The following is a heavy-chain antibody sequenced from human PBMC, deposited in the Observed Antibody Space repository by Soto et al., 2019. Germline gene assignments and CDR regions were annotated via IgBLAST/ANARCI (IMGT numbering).Heavy chain of an antibody. Sequence: QVQLQQWGAGLLKPSETLSLTCAVNGGSLTGYYWSWIRQPPGKGLEWIGEIKDGGSTNYSPSLRSRVTISADTSKYQFALRLNSVTAADTAVYFCARGQEGIVATHWDQGTLVTVSS. J-gene: IGHJ4*02. D-gene: IGHD5-12*01. CDR2: IKDGGST. V-gene: IGHV4-34*01. CDR3: ARGQEGIVATH. CDR1: GGSLTGYY.